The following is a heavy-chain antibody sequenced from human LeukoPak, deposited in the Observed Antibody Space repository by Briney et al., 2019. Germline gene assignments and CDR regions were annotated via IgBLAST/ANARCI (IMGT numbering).Heavy chain of an antibody. V-gene: IGHV4-4*07. CDR3: ARDGSGSGWYWFDP. J-gene: IGHJ5*02. CDR1: GGSISSSY. Sequence: SETLSLTCTVSGGSISSSYWSWIRQLAGKGLKWIGRIYTSGITNYNPSLKSRVTMSVDTSKKQFSLKLTSVTAADTAVYYCARDGSGSGWYWFDPWGQGTLVTVSS. D-gene: IGHD6-19*01. CDR2: IYTSGIT.